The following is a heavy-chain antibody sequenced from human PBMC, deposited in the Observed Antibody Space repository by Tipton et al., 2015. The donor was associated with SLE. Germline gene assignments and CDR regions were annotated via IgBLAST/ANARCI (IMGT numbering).Heavy chain of an antibody. CDR3: ARTYYDVLTGYSYFDY. V-gene: IGHV4-59*01. J-gene: IGHJ4*02. Sequence: TLSLTCTVSGGSISSYHWSWIRQPPGKGLEWIGYIYDSGTTNYNPSLKSRVTISVDTSKNQFSLKMRFVTAADTAVYYCARTYYDVLTGYSYFDYWGQGTLVPVSS. CDR1: GGSISSYH. CDR2: IYDSGTT. D-gene: IGHD3-9*01.